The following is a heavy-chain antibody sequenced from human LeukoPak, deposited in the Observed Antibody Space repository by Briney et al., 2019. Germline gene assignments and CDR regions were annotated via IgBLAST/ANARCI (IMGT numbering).Heavy chain of an antibody. CDR3: ARDPGTTSGMDV. Sequence: CGSLLLSCAASGFPFSDYYMRWIRQAPGKGLEWVSYISSSGSTIYYADSVKGRFTISRHNAKNSLYLQMNSLRAEDTAVYYCARDPGTTSGMDVWGQGTTVTVSS. CDR1: GFPFSDYY. J-gene: IGHJ6*02. D-gene: IGHD1-1*01. CDR2: ISSSGSTI. V-gene: IGHV3-11*01.